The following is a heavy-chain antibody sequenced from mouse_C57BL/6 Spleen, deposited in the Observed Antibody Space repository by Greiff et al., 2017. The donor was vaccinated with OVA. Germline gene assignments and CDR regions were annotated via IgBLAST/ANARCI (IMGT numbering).Heavy chain of an antibody. V-gene: IGHV1-61*01. Sequence: VQLQQPGAELVRPGSSVKLSCKASGYTFTSYWMDWVKQRPGQGLEWIGNIYPSDSETHYNQKFKDKATLTVDKSSSTAYMQLSSLTSEDSAVYYCARLELLRYQVDYFDYWGQGTTLTVSS. CDR1: GYTFTSYW. D-gene: IGHD1-1*01. CDR3: ARLELLRYQVDYFDY. CDR2: IYPSDSET. J-gene: IGHJ2*01.